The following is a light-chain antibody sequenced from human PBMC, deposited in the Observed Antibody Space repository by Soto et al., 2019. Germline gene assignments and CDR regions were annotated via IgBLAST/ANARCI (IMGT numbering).Light chain of an antibody. J-gene: IGKJ1*01. CDR2: AAS. Sequence: DIQMTQSPSSLSASVGARVTITCRASQSISSYLNWYQQKPGKAPKLLIYAASSLQSGVPSRFSGSGSGTDVTLTIISLQPEDFATYYCQQSYSTPPWTFGQGTKVDI. V-gene: IGKV1-39*01. CDR1: QSISSY. CDR3: QQSYSTPPWT.